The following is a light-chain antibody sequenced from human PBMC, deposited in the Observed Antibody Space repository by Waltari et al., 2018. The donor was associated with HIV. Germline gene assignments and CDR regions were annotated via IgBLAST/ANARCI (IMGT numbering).Light chain of an antibody. V-gene: IGLV1-47*02. CDR2: TNN. CDR3: AAWDDSLSGVV. Sequence: QSVLTQPPSASGTPGQRVTISCSGSSSNIGSNYIYWYQQLPGTAPKLRIYTNNQRPSGVPDRFSGSRSGTSASLAISGLQSEDEADYYCAAWDDSLSGVVFGGGTKLTVL. CDR1: SSNIGSNY. J-gene: IGLJ2*01.